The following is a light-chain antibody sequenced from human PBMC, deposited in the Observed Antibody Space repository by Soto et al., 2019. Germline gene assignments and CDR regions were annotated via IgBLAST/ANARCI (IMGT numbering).Light chain of an antibody. J-gene: IGLJ1*01. CDR1: SSYVGGYNY. Sequence: QSVLTQPASVSGSPGQSITISCTGTSSYVGGYNYVSWYQQHPGKAPKVMIYDVSSRPSGVSHRFSGSKSGNTASLTISGLQAEDEADYYCSSYTNISSYVFGTGTKVTVL. CDR3: SSYTNISSYV. V-gene: IGLV2-14*01. CDR2: DVS.